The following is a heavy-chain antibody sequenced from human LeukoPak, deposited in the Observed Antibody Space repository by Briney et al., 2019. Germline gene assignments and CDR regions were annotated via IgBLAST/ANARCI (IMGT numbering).Heavy chain of an antibody. CDR2: IYHSGST. D-gene: IGHD2-2*01. V-gene: IGHV4-4*02. J-gene: IGHJ5*02. CDR3: ARGNRYCSSTSCLNWFDP. Sequence: PSGTLSLTCAVSGGSISSSNWWSWVRPPPGKGLEWIGEIYHSGSTNYNPSLKSRVTISVDKSKNQFSLKLSSVTAADTAVYYCARGNRYCSSTSCLNWFDPWGQGTLVTVSS. CDR1: GGSISSSNW.